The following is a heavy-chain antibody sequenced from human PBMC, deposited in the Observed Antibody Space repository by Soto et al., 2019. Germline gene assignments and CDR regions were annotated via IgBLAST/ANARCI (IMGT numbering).Heavy chain of an antibody. CDR1: GYTFTSYD. Sequence: GASVKVSCKASGYTFTSYDINWVRQATGQGLERMGWMNPNSGNTGFAQKFQGRVTMTRNTSISTAYMELSSLRSEDTAVYYCAREGGGNRDFWSGLYYYYYMDVWGKGTTVTVSS. CDR2: MNPNSGNT. J-gene: IGHJ6*03. V-gene: IGHV1-8*01. D-gene: IGHD3-3*01. CDR3: AREGGGNRDFWSGLYYYYYMDV.